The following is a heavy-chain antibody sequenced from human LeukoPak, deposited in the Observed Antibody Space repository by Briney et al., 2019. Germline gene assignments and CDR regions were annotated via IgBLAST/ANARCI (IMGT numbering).Heavy chain of an antibody. CDR1: GYSFTSYW. CDR2: IYPGDSDT. J-gene: IGHJ4*02. V-gene: IGHV5-51*01. CDR3: ASSSDYYDSSGYPDY. Sequence: KRGESPKISCKGSGYSFTSYWIGWVRQMPGKGLEWMGIIYPGDSDTRYSPSFQGQVTISADKSISTAYLQWSSLKASDTAMYYCASSSDYYDSSGYPDYWGQGTLVTVSS. D-gene: IGHD3-22*01.